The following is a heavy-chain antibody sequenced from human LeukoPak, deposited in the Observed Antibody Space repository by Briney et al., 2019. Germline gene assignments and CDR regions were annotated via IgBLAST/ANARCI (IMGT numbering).Heavy chain of an antibody. CDR1: GFTFSNAW. D-gene: IGHD3-10*01. Sequence: GGSLRLSCAASGFTFSNAWMSWVRQAPGKGLEWVGRIKSKTDGGTTDYAAPVKGRFTISRDDSKNTLYLQMNSLKTEDTAVYYCTTLWFGDQNDAFDIWGQGTMVTVSS. J-gene: IGHJ3*02. V-gene: IGHV3-15*01. CDR3: TTLWFGDQNDAFDI. CDR2: IKSKTDGGTT.